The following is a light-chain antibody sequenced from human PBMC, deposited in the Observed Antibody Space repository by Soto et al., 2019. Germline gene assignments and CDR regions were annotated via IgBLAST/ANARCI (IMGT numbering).Light chain of an antibody. J-gene: IGLJ2*01. CDR2: DNY. CDR3: GTWYSSLSGYVV. V-gene: IGLV1-51*01. Sequence: QSVLTQPPSVSAAPGQKVTISCSGSSSNIGSNHVSWYQQLPGAAPKLLIYDNYKRPSGIPDRFSGSKAGTSATLGITELQNGDEADYYCGTWYSSLSGYVVFGGGTKLTVL. CDR1: SSNIGSNH.